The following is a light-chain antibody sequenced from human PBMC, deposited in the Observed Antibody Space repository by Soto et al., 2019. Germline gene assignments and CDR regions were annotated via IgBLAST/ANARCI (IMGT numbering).Light chain of an antibody. CDR3: SSYTSSSTLAV. J-gene: IGLJ3*02. V-gene: IGLV2-14*01. CDR2: AVT. CDR1: SSDIGGYNY. Sequence: QSALTQPASVSGSPGQSITISCTGTSSDIGGYNYVSWYQQHPDKAPKLILYAVTNRPSGVSNRFFGSKSGNTASLTISGLQAEDEADYYCSSYTSSSTLAVFGGGTKVTVL.